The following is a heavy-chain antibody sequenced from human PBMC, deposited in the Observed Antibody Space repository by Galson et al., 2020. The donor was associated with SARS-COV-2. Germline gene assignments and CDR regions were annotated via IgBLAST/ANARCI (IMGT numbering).Heavy chain of an antibody. CDR1: GFTFSDYY. D-gene: IGHD6-13*01. Sequence: GGSLRLSCAASGFTFSDYYMSWIRQAPGKGLEWVSYISSSSSYTNYADSVKGRFTISRDNAKNSLYLQMNSLRAEDTAVYYCARELQQYQLQPDAIAAAGTGWFDPWGQGTLVTVSS. CDR2: ISSSSSYT. CDR3: ARELQQYQLQPDAIAAAGTGWFDP. J-gene: IGHJ5*02. V-gene: IGHV3-11*06.